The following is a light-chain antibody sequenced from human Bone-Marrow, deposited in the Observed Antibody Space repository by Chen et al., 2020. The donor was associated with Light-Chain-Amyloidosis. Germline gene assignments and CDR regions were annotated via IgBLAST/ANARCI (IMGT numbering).Light chain of an antibody. CDR2: DYC. J-gene: IGLJ3*02. CDR3: QVWDRSSDRPV. CDR1: NLGSTS. Sequence: SYVLTQPSSVSVAPGQTATIACGGNNLGSTSVHWYQQTPGQAPLLVGYDYCDRPSGIPERLSGSNSGNTATLTISRVEAGDEADYDCQVWDRSSDRPVFGGGTKLPVL. V-gene: IGLV3-21*02.